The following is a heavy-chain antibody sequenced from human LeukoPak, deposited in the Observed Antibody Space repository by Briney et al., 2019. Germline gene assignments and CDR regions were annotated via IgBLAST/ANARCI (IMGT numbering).Heavy chain of an antibody. Sequence: SETLSLTCAVYGGSFSGYYWSWIRQPPGKGLEWIGEINHSGSTNYNPSLKSRVTISVDTSKNQFSLKPSSVTAADTAVHYCARGFPSYDYVWGSYRYGAHAFDIWGQGTMVTVSS. CDR2: INHSGST. V-gene: IGHV4-34*01. CDR3: ARGFPSYDYVWGSYRYGAHAFDI. D-gene: IGHD3-16*02. J-gene: IGHJ3*02. CDR1: GGSFSGYY.